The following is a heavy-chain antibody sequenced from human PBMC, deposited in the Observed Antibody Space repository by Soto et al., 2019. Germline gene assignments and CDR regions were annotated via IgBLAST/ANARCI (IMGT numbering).Heavy chain of an antibody. CDR3: ARDERSSSPRYYFDY. Sequence: ASVKVSCKASGYTFSSYALHWVRQAPGQRLEWMGWINAGNGNTKYSQKFQGRITITRDTSASTAYMELSSLRSEDTAVYYCARDERSSSPRYYFDYWGQGTLVTVSS. CDR1: GYTFSSYA. CDR2: INAGNGNT. D-gene: IGHD6-13*01. V-gene: IGHV1-3*01. J-gene: IGHJ4*02.